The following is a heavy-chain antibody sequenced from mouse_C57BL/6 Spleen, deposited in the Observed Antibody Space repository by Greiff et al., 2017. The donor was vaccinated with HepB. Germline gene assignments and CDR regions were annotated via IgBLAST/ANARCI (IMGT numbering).Heavy chain of an antibody. Sequence: EVMLVESGGGLVKPGGSLELSCAASGFTFSDYGMHWVRQAPEKGLEWVAYISSGSSTIYYADTVKGRFTISRDNAKNTLFLQMTSLRSEDTAMYYCARGLYYGSPYGYFDDWGTGTTVTVSS. CDR2: ISSGSSTI. V-gene: IGHV5-17*01. CDR1: GFTFSDYG. D-gene: IGHD1-1*01. J-gene: IGHJ1*03. CDR3: ARGLYYGSPYGYFDD.